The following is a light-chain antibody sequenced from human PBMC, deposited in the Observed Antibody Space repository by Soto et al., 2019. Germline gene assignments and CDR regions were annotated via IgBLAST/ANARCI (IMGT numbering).Light chain of an antibody. Sequence: EIVLTQSPATLPLSPGVRATLSCSASQSVSSYFAWYQQKPGQAPRLLLYDASNRATGIPARFSGSGSGTDFTLTISSLGPEDFAVYYCQQRSNWPLTFGQGTKVEI. CDR2: DAS. CDR3: QQRSNWPLT. CDR1: QSVSSY. J-gene: IGKJ1*01. V-gene: IGKV3-11*01.